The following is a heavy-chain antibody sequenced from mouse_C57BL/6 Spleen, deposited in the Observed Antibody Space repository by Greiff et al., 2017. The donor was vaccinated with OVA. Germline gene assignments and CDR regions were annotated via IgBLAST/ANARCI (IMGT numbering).Heavy chain of an antibody. CDR3: ARGDYYGSRDWYFDV. CDR2: IVPNSGGT. J-gene: IGHJ1*03. Sequence: QVQLQQPGAELVKPGASVKLSCKASGYTFTSYWMHWVKQRPGRGFEWIGRIVPNSGGTKYNEKFKSKATLTVDKPSRPDYMQLSSLTSEDSAVYYCARGDYYGSRDWYFDVWGTGTTVTVSS. D-gene: IGHD1-1*01. V-gene: IGHV1-72*01. CDR1: GYTFTSYW.